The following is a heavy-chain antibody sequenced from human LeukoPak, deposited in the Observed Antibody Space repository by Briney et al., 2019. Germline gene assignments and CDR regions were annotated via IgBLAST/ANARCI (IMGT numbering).Heavy chain of an antibody. CDR2: IIPIFGTA. Sequence: ASVTVSCTASGGTFSSYAISWVRQAPGQGLEWMGGIIPIFGTANYAQKFQGRVTITADKSTSTAYMEPSSLRSEDTAVYYCARDYSSSWYFDPWGQGTLVTVSS. J-gene: IGHJ4*02. CDR1: GGTFSSYA. V-gene: IGHV1-69*06. CDR3: ARDYSSSWYFDP. D-gene: IGHD6-13*01.